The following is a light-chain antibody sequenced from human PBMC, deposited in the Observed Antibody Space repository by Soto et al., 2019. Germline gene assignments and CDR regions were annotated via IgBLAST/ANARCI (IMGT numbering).Light chain of an antibody. V-gene: IGKV3-11*01. J-gene: IGKJ2*01. Sequence: IVMTQSPATLSVSPGERATLSCRASQSVNSYLGWYQQKPGQAPRLLIYDASNRATGIPARFSGSGSGTDFTLTISSLEPEDFAVYYCQQRSNWPPYTFGQGTKVDIK. CDR1: QSVNSY. CDR3: QQRSNWPPYT. CDR2: DAS.